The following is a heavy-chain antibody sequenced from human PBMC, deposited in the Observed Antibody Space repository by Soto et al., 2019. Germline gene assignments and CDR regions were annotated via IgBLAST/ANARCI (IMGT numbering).Heavy chain of an antibody. J-gene: IGHJ5*02. V-gene: IGHV6-1*01. Sequence: SQTLVPPGRSSTASATSNSAPWNWTRNSLSRGLEWLGRTYYRSKWYNDYAVSVKSRITINPDTSKNQFSLQLNSVTPEDTAVYYCARTPTTNWFDPWGQGNLVNVSA. D-gene: IGHD4-4*01. CDR2: TYYRSKWYN. CDR1: TASATSNSAP. CDR3: ARTPTTNWFDP.